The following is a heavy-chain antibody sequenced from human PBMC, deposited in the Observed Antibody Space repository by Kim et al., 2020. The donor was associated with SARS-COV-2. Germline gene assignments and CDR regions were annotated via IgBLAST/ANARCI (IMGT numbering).Heavy chain of an antibody. D-gene: IGHD2-15*01. V-gene: IGHV4-59*01. CDR3: ARSQPWDIENNWFDP. Sequence: SETLSLTCTVSGGSISSYYWSWIRQPPGKGLEWIGYIYYSGSTNYNPSLKSRVTISVDTSKNQFSLKLSSVTAADTAVYYCARSQPWDIENNWFDPWGQGTLVTVSS. J-gene: IGHJ5*02. CDR1: GGSISSYY. CDR2: IYYSGST.